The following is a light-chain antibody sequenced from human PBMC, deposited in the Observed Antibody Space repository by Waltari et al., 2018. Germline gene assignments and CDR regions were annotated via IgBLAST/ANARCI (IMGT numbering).Light chain of an antibody. Sequence: DIQMNQYPFSLSASVGDRVSISCRASQNINIFLSWYQQRPGRAPRLLIYAASSLHSGVPSRFSGSGSGTDFTLTIASLQPEDFATYYCQQSDTFFALTFGGGTKVEI. CDR3: QQSDTFFALT. V-gene: IGKV1-39*01. J-gene: IGKJ4*01. CDR2: AAS. CDR1: QNINIF.